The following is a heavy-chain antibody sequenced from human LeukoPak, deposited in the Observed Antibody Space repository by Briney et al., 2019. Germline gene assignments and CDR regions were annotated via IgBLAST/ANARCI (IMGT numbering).Heavy chain of an antibody. CDR2: ISSSGSTI. D-gene: IGHD5-12*01. V-gene: IGHV3-48*03. J-gene: IGHJ4*02. CDR3: ARENSGHPRGDFDY. Sequence: GGSLRLSCAASGFTFSNYEMNWVRQAPGKGLEWISYISSSGSTINYADSVKGRFTISRDNAKNSLYLQMNSLRAEDTAVYYCARENSGHPRGDFDYWGQGTLVTVSS. CDR1: GFTFSNYE.